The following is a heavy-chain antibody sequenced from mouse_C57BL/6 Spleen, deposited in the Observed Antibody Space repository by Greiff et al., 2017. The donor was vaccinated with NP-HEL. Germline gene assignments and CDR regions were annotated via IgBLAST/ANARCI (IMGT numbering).Heavy chain of an antibody. CDR3: AREDYGNYVGFAY. D-gene: IGHD2-1*01. CDR2: ISDGGSYT. J-gene: IGHJ3*01. Sequence: EVKLVESGGGLVKPGGSLKLSCAASGFTFSSYAMSWVRQTPEKRLEWVATISDGGSYTYYPDNVKGRFTISRDNAKNNLYLQMSHLKSEDTAMYYCAREDYGNYVGFAYWGQGTLVTVSA. CDR1: GFTFSSYA. V-gene: IGHV5-4*01.